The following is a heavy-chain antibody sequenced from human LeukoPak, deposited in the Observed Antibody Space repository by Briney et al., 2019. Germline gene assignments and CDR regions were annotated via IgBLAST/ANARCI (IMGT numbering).Heavy chain of an antibody. D-gene: IGHD3-22*01. CDR3: ARVRDRSSYFYDLDY. V-gene: IGHV4-39*07. J-gene: IGHJ4*02. Sequence: PSETLSLTCTVTGGSISSSKHYWGWIRQPPGKGLEWIGSLYYSGSISYYNPSLKSRVTISVDTSKNQFSLKLSSVTAADTAVYYCARVRDRSSYFYDLDYWGQGTLVTVSS. CDR1: GGSISSSKHY. CDR2: LYYSGSIS.